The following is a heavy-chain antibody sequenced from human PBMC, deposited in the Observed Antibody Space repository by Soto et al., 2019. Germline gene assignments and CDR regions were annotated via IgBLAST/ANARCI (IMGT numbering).Heavy chain of an antibody. CDR2: FYHTGTT. CDR1: GGSFKSGSYS. CDR3: ANDFAYFDS. J-gene: IGHJ4*02. D-gene: IGHD3-3*01. Sequence: PSETLSLTCTFSGGSFKSGSYSWSWIRQPPGKGLEWIGNFYHTGTTSYNPSLKSRVPMSMDTSKNQFSLKLASVTAADTAVYFYANDFAYFDSWGQGTLVTVSS. V-gene: IGHV4-61*01.